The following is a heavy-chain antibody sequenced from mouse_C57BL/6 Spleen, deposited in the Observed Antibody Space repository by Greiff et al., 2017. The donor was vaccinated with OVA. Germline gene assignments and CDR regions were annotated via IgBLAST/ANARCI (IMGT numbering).Heavy chain of an antibody. CDR1: GFTFSSYG. D-gene: IGHD1-1*01. V-gene: IGHV5-6*02. Sequence: EVKLVESGGDLVKPGGSLKLSCAASGFTFSSYGMSWVRQTPDKRLEWVATISSGGSYTYYPDSVKGRFTISRENAKNTLYLQMSSLKSEDTAMYYCARPDDYGSSYVDYWGQGTTLTVSS. J-gene: IGHJ2*01. CDR2: ISSGGSYT. CDR3: ARPDDYGSSYVDY.